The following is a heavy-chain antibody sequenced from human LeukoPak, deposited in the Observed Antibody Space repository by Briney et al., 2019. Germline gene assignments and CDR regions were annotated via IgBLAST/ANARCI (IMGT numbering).Heavy chain of an antibody. V-gene: IGHV3-30-3*01. Sequence: GGSLRLSCAASGFTFSSYAMHWVRQAPGKGLEWVAVISDDGSNKYYADSVQGRFTISRDNSKNTLYLQMNSLTAEDTAVYYCARGVVVYVSYFQYWGQGTLVTVSS. CDR3: ARGVVVYVSYFQY. CDR2: ISDDGSNK. D-gene: IGHD2-8*02. CDR1: GFTFSSYA. J-gene: IGHJ1*01.